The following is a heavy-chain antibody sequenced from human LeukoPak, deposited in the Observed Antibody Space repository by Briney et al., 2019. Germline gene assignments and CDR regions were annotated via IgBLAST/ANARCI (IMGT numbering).Heavy chain of an antibody. CDR3: AKDKGNDYGGRWDAFDI. D-gene: IGHD4-23*01. CDR1: GFTFDDYA. J-gene: IGHJ3*02. V-gene: IGHV3-9*03. CDR2: ISWNSGSI. Sequence: GGSLRLSCAASGFTFDDYAMHWVRQAPGKGLEWVSGISWNSGSIGYADSVKGRFTISRDNAKNSLYLQMNSLRAEDMALYYCAKDKGNDYGGRWDAFDIWGQGTMVTVSS.